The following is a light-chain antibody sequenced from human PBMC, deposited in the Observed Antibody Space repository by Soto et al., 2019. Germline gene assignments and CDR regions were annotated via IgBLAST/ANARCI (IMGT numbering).Light chain of an antibody. J-gene: IGKJ2*01. CDR3: QQSYSTPPT. Sequence: DIQMTQSPSSLSASVGDRVTITCRASQSISSYLNWYQQKLGKAPKLLIYAASSLQSGVPSRFSVSGSGTDFTLTISSLQPEDFATYYCQQSYSTPPTFGQGTKLEIK. CDR1: QSISSY. CDR2: AAS. V-gene: IGKV1-39*01.